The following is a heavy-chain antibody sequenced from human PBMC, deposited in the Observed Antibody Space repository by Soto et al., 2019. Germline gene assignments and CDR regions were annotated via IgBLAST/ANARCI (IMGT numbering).Heavy chain of an antibody. J-gene: IGHJ4*02. D-gene: IGHD6-19*01. V-gene: IGHV4-59*01. CDR2: VYYTGST. Sequence: SEPLSLPCTVSGGSISDYYWGWVRQSPGKGLEWLGYVYYTGSTNYSPSLRSRVSISVDTSKNEFSLRLSSVTAADTAVYFCARSVAVPGAHIDYWGQGTQVTVSS. CDR1: GGSISDYY. CDR3: ARSVAVPGAHIDY.